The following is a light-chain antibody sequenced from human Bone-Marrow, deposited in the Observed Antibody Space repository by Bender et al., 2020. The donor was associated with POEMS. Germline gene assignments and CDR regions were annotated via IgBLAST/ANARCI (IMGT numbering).Light chain of an antibody. CDR3: QAWDTSIAV. V-gene: IGLV3-21*02. Sequence: SYVLTQPPSVSVAPGQTARITCGGSNIGSKSVHWYQQKPGQAPVLVVYDDSERPSGIPERFSGSNSGNTATLTISGTQPLDEAEYFCQAWDTSIAVFGGGTKLTVL. CDR2: DDS. J-gene: IGLJ3*02. CDR1: NIGSKS.